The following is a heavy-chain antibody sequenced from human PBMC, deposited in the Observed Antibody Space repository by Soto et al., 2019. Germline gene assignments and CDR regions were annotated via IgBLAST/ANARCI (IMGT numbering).Heavy chain of an antibody. CDR3: AREGRKVTSCPDY. Sequence: WMSWVRQAPGKGLEWVANIKQDGSEKYYVDSVKGRFTISRDNAKNSLYLQMNSLRAEDTAVYYCAREGRKVTSCPDYWGQGTLVTVSS. V-gene: IGHV3-7*01. CDR1: W. CDR2: IKQDGSEK. D-gene: IGHD2-2*01. J-gene: IGHJ4*02.